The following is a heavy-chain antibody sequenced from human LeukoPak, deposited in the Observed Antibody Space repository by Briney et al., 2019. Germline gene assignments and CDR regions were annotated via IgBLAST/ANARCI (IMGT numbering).Heavy chain of an antibody. V-gene: IGHV4-39*01. CDR3: ARLYYYDSSGPPL. Sequence: SETLSLTCTVSGGSTSSSSYYWGWIRQPPGKGLEWIGNIYYTGRTYYNPSLRSRVTISVDTSKNQFSLKLSSVSAADTAVYYCARLYYYDSSGPPLWGQGTLVTVSS. CDR2: IYYTGRT. J-gene: IGHJ4*02. D-gene: IGHD3-22*01. CDR1: GGSTSSSSYY.